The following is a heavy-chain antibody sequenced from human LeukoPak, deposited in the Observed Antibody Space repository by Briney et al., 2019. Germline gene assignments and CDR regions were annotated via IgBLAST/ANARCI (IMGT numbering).Heavy chain of an antibody. CDR2: XYSGGST. Sequence: PGGSLRLSCAASGFTVSSNYMSWVRQAPGKGLXXXXXXYSGGSTYYADSVKGRFTISRDNSKNTLYLQMNSLRAEDTAVYYCARGGGDEYYYDSSGYPFDYWGQGTLVTVSS. J-gene: IGHJ4*02. CDR3: ARGGGDEYYYDSSGYPFDY. D-gene: IGHD3-22*01. CDR1: GFTVSSNY. V-gene: IGHV3-66*02.